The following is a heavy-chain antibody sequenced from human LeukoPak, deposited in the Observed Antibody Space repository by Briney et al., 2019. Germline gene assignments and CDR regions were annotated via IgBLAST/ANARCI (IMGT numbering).Heavy chain of an antibody. V-gene: IGHV3-23*01. J-gene: IGHJ4*02. CDR2: ISGSGGTT. CDR1: GFIFSRYA. D-gene: IGHD3-9*01. CDR3: TRVLTRQIETRDYDIWTGYSWD. Sequence: PGGSLRLSCAASGFIFSRYAMGWVRQPPGKGLEWVSTISGSGGTTYYADSVKGRFTISRDSSKNTLYLQMNSLRAEDTAVYYCTRVLTRQIETRDYDIWTGYSWDWGQGTLVTVSS.